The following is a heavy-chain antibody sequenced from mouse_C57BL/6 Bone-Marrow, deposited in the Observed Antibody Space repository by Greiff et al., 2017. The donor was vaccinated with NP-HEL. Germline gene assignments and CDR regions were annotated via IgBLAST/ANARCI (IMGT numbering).Heavy chain of an antibody. CDR2: IYPGDGDT. Sequence: VQLQQSGPELVKPGASVKISCKASGYAFSSSWMNWVKQRPGQGLEWIGRIYPGDGDTNYNGKFKGKATLTADKSSSTAYMQLSSLTSEDSAVYICARGLRSYYWAVDYWGQGTSVTVSS. J-gene: IGHJ4*01. CDR1: GYAFSSSW. D-gene: IGHD1-1*01. V-gene: IGHV1-82*01. CDR3: ARGLRSYYWAVDY.